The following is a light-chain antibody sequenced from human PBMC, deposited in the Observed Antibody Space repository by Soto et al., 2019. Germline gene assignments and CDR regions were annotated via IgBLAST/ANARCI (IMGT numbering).Light chain of an antibody. CDR2: DAS. CDR1: QSVSSY. J-gene: IGKJ1*01. V-gene: IGKV3-11*01. CDR3: QQYNNWPQWT. Sequence: EIVVTHSPAPLSLSPGARATLSCRASQSVSSYLAWYQQKPGQAPRLLIYDASNRATGIPDRFSGSGSGTDFTLTISSLQSEDFAVYYCQQYNNWPQWTFGQGTKVDIK.